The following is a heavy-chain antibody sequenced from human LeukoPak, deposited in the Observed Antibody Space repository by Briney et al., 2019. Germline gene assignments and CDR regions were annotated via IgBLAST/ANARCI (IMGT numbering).Heavy chain of an antibody. J-gene: IGHJ3*02. CDR3: ARDPLFLESAFDI. CDR2: INPNSGGT. V-gene: IGHV1-2*02. D-gene: IGHD3-3*01. CDR1: GYTFTGYY. Sequence: ASVKVSCKASGYTFTGYYMHWVRQAPGQGLEWMGWINPNSGGTNYAQKFQGRATMTRDTSISTAYMELSRLRSDDTAVYYCARDPLFLESAFDIWGQGTMVTVSS.